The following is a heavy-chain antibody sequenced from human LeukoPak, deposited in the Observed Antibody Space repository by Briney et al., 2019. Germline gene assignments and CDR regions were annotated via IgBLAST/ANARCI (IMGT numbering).Heavy chain of an antibody. J-gene: IGHJ4*02. CDR1: GFTFSSYW. V-gene: IGHV3-7*01. D-gene: IGHD3-3*01. CDR3: AREPPIDYDFWSGLKPIDY. CDR2: IKQDGSEK. Sequence: PGGSLRLPCAASGFTFSSYWMSWVRQAPGKGLEWVANIKQDGSEKYYVDSVKGRFTISRDNAKNSLYLQMSSLRAEDTAVYYCAREPPIDYDFWSGLKPIDYWGQGTLVTVSS.